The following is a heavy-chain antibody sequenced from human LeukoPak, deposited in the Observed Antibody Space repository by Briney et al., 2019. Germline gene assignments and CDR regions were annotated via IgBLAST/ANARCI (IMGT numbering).Heavy chain of an antibody. J-gene: IGHJ3*02. CDR3: ARDRVVRIGPGAFDI. V-gene: IGHV1-2*06. Sequence: GASVKVSCKASGYTFTGYYMHWVRQAPGQGLEWMGRINPNSGGTNYAQKFQGRVTMTRDTSISTAYMELSSLRSEDTAVYYCARDRVVRIGPGAFDIWGQGTMVTVSS. CDR2: INPNSGGT. CDR1: GYTFTGYY. D-gene: IGHD2/OR15-2a*01.